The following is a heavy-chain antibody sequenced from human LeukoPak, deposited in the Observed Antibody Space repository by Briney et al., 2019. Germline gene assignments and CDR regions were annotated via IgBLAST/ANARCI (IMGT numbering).Heavy chain of an antibody. CDR2: INPNSGGT. J-gene: IGHJ6*02. CDR1: GYTFTGYY. V-gene: IGHV1-2*02. CDR3: ARDAGGYSGKYGMDV. D-gene: IGHD5-12*01. Sequence: GASATVSCKASGYTFTGYYMHWVRQAPGQGLEWMGWINPNSGGTNYAQKFQGRVTMTRDTSTSTVYMELSSLRSEDTAVYYCARDAGGYSGKYGMDVWGQGTTVTVSS.